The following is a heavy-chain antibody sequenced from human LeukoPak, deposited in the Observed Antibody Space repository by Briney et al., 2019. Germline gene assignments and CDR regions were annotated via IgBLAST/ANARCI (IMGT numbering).Heavy chain of an antibody. V-gene: IGHV4-59*01. CDR1: GGSTSSYY. J-gene: IGHJ6*03. CDR3: ARTTEGGYTYGYFYYYYMDV. D-gene: IGHD5-18*01. Sequence: SETLSLTCTVSGGSTSSYYWSWIRQPPGKGLEWIGYIYYSGSTNYNPSLKSRVTISVDTSKNQFSLKLTSVAAADTAVYYCARTTEGGYTYGYFYYYYMDVWGKGTTVTISS. CDR2: IYYSGST.